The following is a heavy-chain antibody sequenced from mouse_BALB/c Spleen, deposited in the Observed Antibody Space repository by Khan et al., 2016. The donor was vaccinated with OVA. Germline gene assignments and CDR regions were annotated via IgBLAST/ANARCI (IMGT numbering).Heavy chain of an antibody. CDR3: ARHPYVSYTLDH. CDR1: GYTFTNYG. D-gene: IGHD1-1*01. CDR2: INTYTGEP. Sequence: QIQLVQSGPELKKPGETVKISCKASGYTFTNYGINWVKQSPGKALKWMGWINTYTGEPTYADDFKGRFAFSLDTSASTAYLQINNLKSEDTATYFCARHPYVSYTLDHWGQGTSVTVSS. V-gene: IGHV9-3-1*01. J-gene: IGHJ4*01.